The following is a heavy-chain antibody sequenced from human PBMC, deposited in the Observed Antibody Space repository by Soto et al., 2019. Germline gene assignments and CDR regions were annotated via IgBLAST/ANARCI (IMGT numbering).Heavy chain of an antibody. CDR1: GYTFTNYG. CDR2: ITPYNGNT. D-gene: IGHD3-10*01. Sequence: QVHLVQSGAEVEKPGASVKVSCKASGYTFTNYGVTWVRQAPGQGLEWMGWITPYNGNTHYAQKVQGRVTMTTDTSTSTAYMELWSLRSDDTAVYYCARAGDYGSFYFFDYWGQGTLVTVSS. CDR3: ARAGDYGSFYFFDY. J-gene: IGHJ4*02. V-gene: IGHV1-18*01.